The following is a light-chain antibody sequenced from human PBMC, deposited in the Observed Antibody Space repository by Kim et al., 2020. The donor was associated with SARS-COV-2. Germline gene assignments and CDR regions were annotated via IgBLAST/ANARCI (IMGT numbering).Light chain of an antibody. V-gene: IGKV3-15*01. J-gene: IGKJ4*01. CDR2: GAA. CDR1: QSVNSK. Sequence: APGERATLSCRASQSVNSKLAWYQHKPGQAPRLLIYGAATRATGIPARFSGSGSGTEFTLTISSLQSEDFAVYYCQQYSDWPPLTFGGGTKVDIK. CDR3: QQYSDWPPLT.